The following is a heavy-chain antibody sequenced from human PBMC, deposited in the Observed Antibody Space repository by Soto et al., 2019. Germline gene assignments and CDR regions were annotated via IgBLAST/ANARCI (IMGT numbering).Heavy chain of an antibody. D-gene: IGHD1-26*01. CDR2: INADGSST. J-gene: IGHJ5*02. CDR3: ARGLYGGSSVTVNP. V-gene: IGHV3-74*01. CDR1: GFTFSTYW. Sequence: EVQLVESGGGLVQPGGSLRLSCAASGFTFSTYWMHWVRQAPGKGLGWVSRINADGSSTNYADSVKGRFTISRDNAKNTLYLQINSLRAADAAVYYCARGLYGGSSVTVNPWGQGTLVTVSS.